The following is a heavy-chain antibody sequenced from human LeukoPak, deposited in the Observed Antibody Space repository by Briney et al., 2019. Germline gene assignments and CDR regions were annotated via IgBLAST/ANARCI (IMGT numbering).Heavy chain of an antibody. Sequence: ASVKVSCKASGYTFTSYGISWVRQAPGQGLEWMGWINPNSGGTNYAQKFQGRVTMTRDTSISTAYMELSRLRSDDTAVYYCARDVVTMVRGVIPWFDPWGQGTLVTVSS. J-gene: IGHJ5*02. CDR2: INPNSGGT. CDR3: ARDVVTMVRGVIPWFDP. D-gene: IGHD3-10*01. V-gene: IGHV1-2*02. CDR1: GYTFTSYG.